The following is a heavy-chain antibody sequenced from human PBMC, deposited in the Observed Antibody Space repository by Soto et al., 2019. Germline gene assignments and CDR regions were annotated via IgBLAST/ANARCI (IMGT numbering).Heavy chain of an antibody. J-gene: IGHJ4*02. D-gene: IGHD4-17*01. CDR2: IYYSGST. V-gene: IGHV4-30-4*01. CDR1: GGSISSGDYY. Sequence: SETLSLTCIVSGGSISSGDYYWSWIRQPPGKGLEWIGYIYYSGSTYYNPSLKSRVTISVDTSKNQFSLKLSSVTAADTAVYYCATTTVTTPIDYWGQGTLVTVSS. CDR3: ATTTVTTPIDY.